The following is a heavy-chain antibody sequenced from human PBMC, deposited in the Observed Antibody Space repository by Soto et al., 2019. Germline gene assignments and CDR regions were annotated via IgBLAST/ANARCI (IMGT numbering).Heavy chain of an antibody. V-gene: IGHV4-34*01. CDR1: GGSFSGYY. CDR3: ARGIPYYYDSSGYYAH. Sequence: SETLSLTCAVYGGSFSGYYWSWIRQPPGKGLEWIGEINHSGSTNYNPSLKSRVTISVDTSKNQFSLKLSSVTAADTAVYYCARGIPYYYDSSGYYAHWGQGTPVTVSS. J-gene: IGHJ4*02. CDR2: INHSGST. D-gene: IGHD3-22*01.